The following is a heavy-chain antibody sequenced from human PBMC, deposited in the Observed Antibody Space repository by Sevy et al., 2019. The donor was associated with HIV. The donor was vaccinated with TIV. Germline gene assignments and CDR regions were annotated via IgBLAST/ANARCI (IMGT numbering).Heavy chain of an antibody. V-gene: IGHV4-61*08. CDR1: GGSVNSGDYY. Sequence: SETLSLTCTVSGGSVNSGDYYWSWIQQPPGKGLEWLGYIYYSGSSNYNPSLKSRVTISLDTSKNQFSLKMSSVTTADTAVYYCARDDPVMNAFDIWGQGTMVTVSS. CDR2: IYYSGSS. D-gene: IGHD3-16*01. J-gene: IGHJ3*02. CDR3: ARDDPVMNAFDI.